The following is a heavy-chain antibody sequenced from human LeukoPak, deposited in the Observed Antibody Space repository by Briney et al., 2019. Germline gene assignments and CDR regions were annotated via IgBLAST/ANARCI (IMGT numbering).Heavy chain of an antibody. CDR2: INHSGST. CDR3: AREGCGLRFDY. D-gene: IGHD2-21*01. V-gene: IGHV4-34*01. Sequence: PSETLSLTCAVYGGSFSDYYWSWIRQPPGKGLEWIGEINHSGSTNYNPSLKSRVTISVDTSKNQFSLKLSSVTAADTAVYYCAREGCGLRFDYWGQGTLVTVSS. J-gene: IGHJ4*02. CDR1: GGSFSDYY.